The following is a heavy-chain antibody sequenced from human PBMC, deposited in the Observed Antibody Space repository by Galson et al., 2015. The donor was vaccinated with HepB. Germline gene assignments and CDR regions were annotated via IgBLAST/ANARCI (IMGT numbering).Heavy chain of an antibody. D-gene: IGHD4-11*01. CDR2: IYYSGST. V-gene: IGHV4-59*01. Sequence: ETLSLTCTVSGGSISSYYWSWIRQPPGKGLEWIGYIYYSGSTNYNPSLKSRVTISVDTSKSQFSLKLSSVTAADTAVYHCARHLDTVTRTLDAFDIWGQGTMVTVSS. CDR1: GGSISSYY. J-gene: IGHJ3*02. CDR3: ARHLDTVTRTLDAFDI.